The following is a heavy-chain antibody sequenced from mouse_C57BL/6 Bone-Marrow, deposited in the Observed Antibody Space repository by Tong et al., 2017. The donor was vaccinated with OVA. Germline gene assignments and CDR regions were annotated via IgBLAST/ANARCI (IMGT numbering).Heavy chain of an antibody. CDR3: ARDERLLRLRGD. CDR2: IWGDGST. D-gene: IGHD1-2*01. Sequence: VQLQESGPGLVAPSQSLSITCTVSGFSLTGYGVNWVRLPPGKGLEWLGMIWGDGSTDYNSALKSRLSISKDNSKSKVCLKMNSLQTDDTARYYCARDERLLRLRGDWGQGTTLTVSS. J-gene: IGHJ2*01. CDR1: GFSLTGYG. V-gene: IGHV2-6-7*01.